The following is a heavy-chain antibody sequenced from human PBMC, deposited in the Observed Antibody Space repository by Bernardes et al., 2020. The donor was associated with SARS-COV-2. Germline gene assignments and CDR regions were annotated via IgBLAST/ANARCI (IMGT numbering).Heavy chain of an antibody. CDR2: ISGTGETI. Sequence: GGSLRLSCVASGFTFTSHAITWVRQAPGKGLEWVSSISGTGETIYFADSVKGRFTISRDNSKNTVYLQMNSLRAEDTAVYYCAKGPGNRGGYPRDWVQGTLVTVSS. V-gene: IGHV3-23*01. D-gene: IGHD3-22*01. CDR1: GFTFTSHA. J-gene: IGHJ4*02. CDR3: AKGPGNRGGYPRD.